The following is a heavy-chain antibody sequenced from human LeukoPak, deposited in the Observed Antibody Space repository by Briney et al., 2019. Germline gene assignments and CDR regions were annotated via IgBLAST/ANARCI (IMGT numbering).Heavy chain of an antibody. CDR1: GGTFSSYA. CDR2: IIPIFGTA. V-gene: IGHV1-69*13. CDR3: ARAEEYCSSTSCPPFDY. D-gene: IGHD2-2*01. J-gene: IGHJ4*02. Sequence: GASVKVSCKASGGTFSSYAISWVRQAPGQGLEWMGGIIPIFGTANYTQKFQGRVTITADESTSTAYMELSSLRSEDTAVYYCARAEEYCSSTSCPPFDYWGQGTLVTVSS.